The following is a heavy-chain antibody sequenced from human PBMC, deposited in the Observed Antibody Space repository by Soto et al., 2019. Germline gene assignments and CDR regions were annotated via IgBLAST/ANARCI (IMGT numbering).Heavy chain of an antibody. D-gene: IGHD1-1*01. J-gene: IGHJ4*02. CDR3: ARGGKNGNSAVFDY. CDR1: GYSFSTFW. V-gene: IGHV5-51*01. CDR2: IYPLDSQT. Sequence: GESLKISCKGSGYSFSTFWIAWVRQLPGKGLDWVGLIYPLDSQTTYSPSFQGQVTISVDRSIDTAYLHWKTLQASDTAMYFCARGGKNGNSAVFDYWGPGALGTGSS.